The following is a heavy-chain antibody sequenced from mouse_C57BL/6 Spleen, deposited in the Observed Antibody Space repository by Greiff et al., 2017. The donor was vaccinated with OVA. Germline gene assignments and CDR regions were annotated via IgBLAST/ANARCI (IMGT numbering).Heavy chain of an antibody. CDR1: GYTFTDYY. V-gene: IGHV1-76*01. CDR2: IYPGSGNT. D-gene: IGHD1-1*01. J-gene: IGHJ2*01. CDR3: ALITTVVAYYFDY. Sequence: QVQLQQSGAELVRPGASVKLSCKASGYTFTDYYINWVKQRPGQGLEWIARIYPGSGNTYYNEKFKGKATLTAEKSSSTAYMQLSSLTSEDSAVYFCALITTVVAYYFDYWGQGTTLTVSS.